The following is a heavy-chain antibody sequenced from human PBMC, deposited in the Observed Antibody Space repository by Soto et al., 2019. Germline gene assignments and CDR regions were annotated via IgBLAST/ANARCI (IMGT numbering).Heavy chain of an antibody. Sequence: ASVKVSCQASGYTFTSYGISWVRQAPGQGLEWMGWISAYNGNTNYAQKLQGRVTMTTDTSTSTAYMELRSLRSDDTAVYYCARGRDNSGYDFFRSYYYYGMDVWGQGTTVTVSS. CDR2: ISAYNGNT. D-gene: IGHD5-12*01. CDR1: GYTFTSYG. CDR3: ARGRDNSGYDFFRSYYYYGMDV. V-gene: IGHV1-18*01. J-gene: IGHJ6*02.